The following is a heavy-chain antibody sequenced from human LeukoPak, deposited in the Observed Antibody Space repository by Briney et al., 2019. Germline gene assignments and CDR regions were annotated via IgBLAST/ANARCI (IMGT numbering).Heavy chain of an antibody. J-gene: IGHJ4*02. CDR3: VKEPHYYDRSGYF. V-gene: IGHV3-43*02. CDR2: IGGDGGST. CDR1: GFTFDDYA. Sequence: GGSLRPSCTASGFTFDDYAMHWVRQAPGKGLEWVSLIGGDGGSTYYADSVKGRFTISRDNSKNSLFLQMKSLRTDDTALYYCVKEPHYYDRSGYFWGQGTLVTVSS. D-gene: IGHD3-22*01.